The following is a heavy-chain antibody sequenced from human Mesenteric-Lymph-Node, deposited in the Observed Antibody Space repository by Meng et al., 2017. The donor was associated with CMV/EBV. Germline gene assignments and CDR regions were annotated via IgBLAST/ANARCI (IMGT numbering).Heavy chain of an antibody. CDR1: RFTFDDYG. V-gene: IGHV3-20*04. CDR3: ARVSRHYGSGRNLDY. J-gene: IGHJ4*02. CDR2: INWNGGST. Sequence: GGSLRLSCVASRFTFDDYGMSWVRQAPGKGLEWVSGINWNGGSTGYADSVKGRFTISRDNAKNSLYLQMNSLRAEDTAVYYCARVSRHYGSGRNLDYWGQGTLVTVSS. D-gene: IGHD3-10*01.